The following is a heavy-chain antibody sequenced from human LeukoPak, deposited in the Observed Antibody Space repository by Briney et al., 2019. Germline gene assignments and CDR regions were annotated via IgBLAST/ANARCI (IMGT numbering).Heavy chain of an antibody. V-gene: IGHV4-30-2*01. CDR2: IYHSGST. J-gene: IGHJ4*02. Sequence: SQTLSLTCAVSGGSISSGGYSWSWIRQPPGKGLEWIGYIYHSGSTYYNPSLKSRVTISVDRSKNQFSLKLSSVTAADTAVYYCARGVYSGYYFGFDYWGQGTLVTVSS. D-gene: IGHD5-12*01. CDR3: ARGVYSGYYFGFDY. CDR1: GGSISSGGYS.